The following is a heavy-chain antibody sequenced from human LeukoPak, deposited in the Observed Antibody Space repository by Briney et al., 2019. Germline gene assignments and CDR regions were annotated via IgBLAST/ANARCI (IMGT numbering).Heavy chain of an antibody. CDR2: IKQDGSEK. J-gene: IGHJ6*03. Sequence: GGSLRLSCAASGFTVSSNYMSWVRQAPGKGLEWVANIKQDGSEKYYVDSVKGRFTISRDNAKNSLYLQMNSLRAEDTAVYYCARDPRLTYYYMDVWGKGTTVTVSS. CDR1: GFTVSSNY. D-gene: IGHD3-22*01. CDR3: ARDPRLTYYYMDV. V-gene: IGHV3-7*01.